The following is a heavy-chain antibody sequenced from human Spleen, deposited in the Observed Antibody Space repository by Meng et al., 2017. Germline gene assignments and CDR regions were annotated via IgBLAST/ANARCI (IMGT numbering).Heavy chain of an antibody. CDR1: GYTFTGYY. D-gene: IGHD6-13*01. V-gene: IGHV1-2*06. J-gene: IGHJ4*01. CDR3: ARDEDISAAGKLFGDY. Sequence: ASVKVSCKASGYTFTGYYMHWLRRAPGQGLEWMGRIDPKSGDTHYAQRFQGRVTMTGDTSISTAYMELSGLRSDDTAMYYCARDEDISAAGKLFGDYWGQGTLVTVSS. CDR2: IDPKSGDT.